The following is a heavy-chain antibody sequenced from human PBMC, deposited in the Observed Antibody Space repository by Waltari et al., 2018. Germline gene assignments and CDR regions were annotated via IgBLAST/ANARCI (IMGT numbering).Heavy chain of an antibody. D-gene: IGHD1-7*01. CDR2: IYYSGST. J-gene: IGHJ3*01. Sequence: QVQLQESGPGLVKPSETLSLNCTVSGGSISSNYWSWIRQPPGKGLEWIGYIYYSGSTNYNPSLKSRVTVSINTSKNQFSLKLTSVTAADTAVYYCASLGRYTWNYYAFDVWGQGTKVTVSS. CDR3: ASLGRYTWNYYAFDV. V-gene: IGHV4-59*01. CDR1: GGSISSNY.